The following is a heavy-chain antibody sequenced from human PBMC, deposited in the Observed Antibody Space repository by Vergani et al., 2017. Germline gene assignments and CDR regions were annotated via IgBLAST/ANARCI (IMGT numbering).Heavy chain of an antibody. Sequence: QVQLVQSGAEVKKPGSSVKVSCKASGGTFSSYAISWVRQAPGQGLEWMGRIIPIFGTANYAQKFQGRLTISADELSNTVDMELGSLTSEDTAVYFCAREETASGDYYFENWGQGTPVTVS. V-gene: IGHV1-69*13. CDR1: GGTFSSYA. J-gene: IGHJ4*02. D-gene: IGHD3-3*01. CDR2: IIPIFGTA. CDR3: AREETASGDYYFEN.